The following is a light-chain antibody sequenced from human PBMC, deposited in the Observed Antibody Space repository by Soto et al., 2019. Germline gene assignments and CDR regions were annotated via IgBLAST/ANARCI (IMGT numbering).Light chain of an antibody. CDR3: SSYSSSSALDVI. J-gene: IGLJ2*01. Sequence: QPVLAQPASVSGSPGQSITISCAGTNRDVGGYNYVSWYQQYPGKAPKLIIYEVTYRPSGVSNRFSGSKSGNTASLTISGLQAEDEVDYYCSSYSSSSALDVIFGGGTKLTVL. V-gene: IGLV2-14*01. CDR2: EVT. CDR1: NRDVGGYNY.